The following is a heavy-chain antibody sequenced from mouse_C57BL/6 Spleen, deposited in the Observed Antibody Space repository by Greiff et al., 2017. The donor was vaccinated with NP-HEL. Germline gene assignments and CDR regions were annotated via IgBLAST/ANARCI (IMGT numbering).Heavy chain of an antibody. Sequence: DVKLVESGPGLVKPSQSLSLTCSVTGYSITSGYYWNWIRQFPGNKLEWMGYISYDGSNNYNPSLKNRISITRDTSKNQFFLKLNSVTTEDTATYYCARDYNYGSRPSYYAMDYWGQGTSVTVSS. CDR3: ARDYNYGSRPSYYAMDY. V-gene: IGHV3-6*01. CDR2: ISYDGSN. CDR1: GYSITSGYY. J-gene: IGHJ4*01. D-gene: IGHD1-1*01.